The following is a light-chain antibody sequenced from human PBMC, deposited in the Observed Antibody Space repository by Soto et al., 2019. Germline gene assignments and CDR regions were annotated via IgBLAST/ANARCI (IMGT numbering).Light chain of an antibody. CDR3: QQRSEWPRT. J-gene: IGKJ1*01. CDR2: DAS. V-gene: IGKV3-11*01. Sequence: EIVLTQSPATLSLSPGERATLSCRASQSISSSLAWYQQKPGQAPRLLIYDASTRATGFPARFSGSGSGTDFTLTIGSLEPEDFAVYYCQQRSEWPRTFGQGTKVDSK. CDR1: QSISSS.